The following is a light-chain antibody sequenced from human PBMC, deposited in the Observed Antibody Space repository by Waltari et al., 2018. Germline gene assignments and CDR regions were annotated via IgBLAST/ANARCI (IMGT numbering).Light chain of an antibody. CDR1: GGSSSSA. CDR2: VYSNGSH. V-gene: IGLV4-69*02. J-gene: IGLJ1*01. CDR3: QTWGTAIPYV. Sequence: QVVVTQSPSAAASLGASVKLTCTLSGGSSSSAIAWPQQQPDKGPRFLMQVYSNGSHSKGDGIPDRFSGSRSGAERHLTISSLQSEDEADYYCQTWGTAIPYVFGTGTKVTVL.